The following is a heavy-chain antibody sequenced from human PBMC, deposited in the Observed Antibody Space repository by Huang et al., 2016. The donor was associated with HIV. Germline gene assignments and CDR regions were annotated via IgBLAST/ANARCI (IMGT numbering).Heavy chain of an antibody. CDR2: IKSEGRSS. V-gene: IGHV3-74*01. Sequence: EVQLVESGGGLVQPGGSLRLSCAASGFTFSSYSMHWVRQAPGKGRGWVSRIKSEGRSSGYADSVKCRFTISRDNAKNTLYLQMNSLRAEDTAVYYCVRDPRIQSWLNYFDYWGQGTLVSVSS. J-gene: IGHJ4*02. CDR1: GFTFSSYS. CDR3: VRDPRIQSWLNYFDY. D-gene: IGHD3-22*01.